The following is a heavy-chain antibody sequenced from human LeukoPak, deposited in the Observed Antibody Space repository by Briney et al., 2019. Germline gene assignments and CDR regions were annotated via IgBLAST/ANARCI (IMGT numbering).Heavy chain of an antibody. CDR1: GYTFTGYY. J-gene: IGHJ4*02. CDR3: ARVGVRGGYFDY. Sequence: ASVKVSCKASGYTFTGYYMHWVRQAPGQGLEWMGWINPNSGGTNYAQKFQGRVTMTRDTSISTAYMELSSLRSEDTAVYYCARVGVRGGYFDYWGQGTLVTVSS. CDR2: INPNSGGT. V-gene: IGHV1-2*02. D-gene: IGHD3-10*01.